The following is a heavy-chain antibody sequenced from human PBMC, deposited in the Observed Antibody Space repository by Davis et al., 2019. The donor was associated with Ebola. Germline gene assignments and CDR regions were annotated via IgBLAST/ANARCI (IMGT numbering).Heavy chain of an antibody. Sequence: MPSETLSLTCAVYGGSFSGYYWSWIRQPPGKGLEWIGEINHSGSTNYNPSLKSRVTISVDTSKNQFSLKLSSVTAADTAVYYCARSPGLRIGSSWHYYYYGMDVWGQGTTVTVSS. D-gene: IGHD6-13*01. J-gene: IGHJ6*02. CDR2: INHSGST. V-gene: IGHV4-34*01. CDR1: GGSFSGYY. CDR3: ARSPGLRIGSSWHYYYYGMDV.